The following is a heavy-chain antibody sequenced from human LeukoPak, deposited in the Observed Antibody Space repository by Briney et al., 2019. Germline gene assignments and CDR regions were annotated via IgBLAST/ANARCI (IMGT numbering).Heavy chain of an antibody. D-gene: IGHD1-26*01. CDR2: IYYSGST. CDR1: GGSISSYY. CDR3: ARAGEWELLPFPFDY. Sequence: PSETLSLTCTVSGGSISSYYWSWIRQPPGKGLEWIGYIYYSGSTNYNPSLKSRVTISVDTSKNQFSLKLSSVTAADTAVYYGARAGEWELLPFPFDYWGQGTLVTVSS. J-gene: IGHJ4*02. V-gene: IGHV4-59*01.